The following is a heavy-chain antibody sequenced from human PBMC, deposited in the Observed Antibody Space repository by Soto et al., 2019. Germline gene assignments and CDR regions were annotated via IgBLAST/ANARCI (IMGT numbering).Heavy chain of an antibody. J-gene: IGHJ4*02. D-gene: IGHD4-17*01. V-gene: IGHV3-73*01. CDR3: AASKVTTVDY. CDR1: GFTLSGSA. Sequence: GGSLRLSCAASGFTLSGSAMHWVRQASGKGLEWVGRIRSKAHSYATAYAASVKGRFTISRDDSKNMAYLQMNSLKTDDTAVYYCAASKVTTVDYWGQGTLVTVSS. CDR2: IRSKAHSYAT.